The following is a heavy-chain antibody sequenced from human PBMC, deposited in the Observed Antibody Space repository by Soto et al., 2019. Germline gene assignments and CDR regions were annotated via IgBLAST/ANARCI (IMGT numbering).Heavy chain of an antibody. Sequence: SETLSLTCTVSGGSISSYYWSWIRQPPGKGLEWIGYIYYSWSTNYNPSLKSRVTISVDTSKNQFSLKLSSVTAAATAVYYCARVKYSSGWYYFDYWGQGTLVTVSS. CDR3: ARVKYSSGWYYFDY. V-gene: IGHV4-59*01. D-gene: IGHD6-19*01. CDR1: GGSISSYY. J-gene: IGHJ4*02. CDR2: IYYSWST.